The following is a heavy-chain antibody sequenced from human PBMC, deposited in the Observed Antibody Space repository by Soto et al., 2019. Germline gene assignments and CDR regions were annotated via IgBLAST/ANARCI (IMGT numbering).Heavy chain of an antibody. J-gene: IGHJ6*02. Sequence: ETLSLTCTVSGGSISSSSYYWGWIRQPPGKGLEWIGSIYYSGSTYYNPSLKSRVTISVDTSKNQFSPKLSSVTAADTAVYYCARHVAAAVTYYYYGMDVWGQGTTVTVSS. CDR2: IYYSGST. V-gene: IGHV4-39*01. CDR3: ARHVAAAVTYYYYGMDV. D-gene: IGHD6-13*01. CDR1: GGSISSSSYY.